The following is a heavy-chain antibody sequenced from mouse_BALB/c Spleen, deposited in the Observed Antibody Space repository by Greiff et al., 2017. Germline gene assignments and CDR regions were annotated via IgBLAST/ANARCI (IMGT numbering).Heavy chain of an antibody. CDR1: GFTFSSYG. CDR2: ISSGGSYT. J-gene: IGHJ2*01. CDR3: ARQGGTVVYYFDY. D-gene: IGHD1-1*01. V-gene: IGHV5-6*01. Sequence: EVMLVESGGDLVKPGGSLKLSCAASGFTFSSYGMSWVRQTPDKRLEWVATISSGGSYTYYPDSVKGRFTISRDNAKNTLYLQMSSLKSEDTAMYYCARQGGTVVYYFDYWGQGTTLTVSS.